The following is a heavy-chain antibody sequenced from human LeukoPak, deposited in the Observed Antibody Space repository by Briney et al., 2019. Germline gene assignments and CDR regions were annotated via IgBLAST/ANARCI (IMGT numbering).Heavy chain of an antibody. CDR1: GGSFSGYY. V-gene: IGHV4-34*01. J-gene: IGHJ3*02. Sequence: PSETLSLTCAVYGGSFSGYYWSWIRQPPGKGLEWIGEINHSGSTNYNPSLKSRVTISVDRSKNQFSLVLTSVTAADTAVYYCARGDGDGYSDNTFDIWGQGTMVTVSS. D-gene: IGHD5-24*01. CDR2: INHSGST. CDR3: ARGDGDGYSDNTFDI.